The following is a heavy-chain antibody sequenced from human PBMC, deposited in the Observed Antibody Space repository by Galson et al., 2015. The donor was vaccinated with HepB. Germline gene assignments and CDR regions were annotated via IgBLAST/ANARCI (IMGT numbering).Heavy chain of an antibody. Sequence: TLSLTCVVSGDSIRIGGYSWSWIRPPPGQGLEWIGYISRSGSAHYNPSLLSRVTLSIDGSKNQFSLKLNHVTAADTAVYFCARTPRFYDSRGYHGRNYYFDSWGQGTLVTVSS. D-gene: IGHD3-22*01. J-gene: IGHJ4*02. CDR2: ISRSGSA. CDR1: GDSIRIGGYS. V-gene: IGHV4-30-2*01. CDR3: ARTPRFYDSRGYHGRNYYFDS.